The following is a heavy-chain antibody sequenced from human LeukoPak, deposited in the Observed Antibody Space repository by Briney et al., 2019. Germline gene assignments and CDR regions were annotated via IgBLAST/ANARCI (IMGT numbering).Heavy chain of an antibody. V-gene: IGHV4-34*09. D-gene: IGHD4-17*01. J-gene: IGHJ6*02. Sequence: LRLSCASSGFTFINYGMNWVRQAPGKGLEWIGEINHSGSTYYNPSLKSRVTISVDTSKNQFSLKLSSVTAADTAVYYCARDTVTQYYYYGMDVWGQGTTVTVSS. CDR3: ARDTVTQYYYYGMDV. CDR2: INHSGST. CDR1: GFTFINYG.